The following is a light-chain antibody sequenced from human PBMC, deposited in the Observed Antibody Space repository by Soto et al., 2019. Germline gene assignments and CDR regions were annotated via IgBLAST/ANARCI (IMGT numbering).Light chain of an antibody. CDR2: GAS. V-gene: IGKV3-20*01. J-gene: IGKJ5*01. CDR1: QSVSSSH. Sequence: ESVLTQAPGTRSSSPGERATLSWRASQSVSSSHLAWYQQTHGQAPRLLIYGASSRASGIPDRFSGSGSGTDVTLTISRLETEDCAVYDCQQYGSSPITFGQGTRLEIK. CDR3: QQYGSSPIT.